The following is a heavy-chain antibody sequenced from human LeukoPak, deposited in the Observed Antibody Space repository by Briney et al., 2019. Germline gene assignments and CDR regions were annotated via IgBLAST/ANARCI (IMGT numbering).Heavy chain of an antibody. Sequence: PGGSLRLSCAASGFTFSSYWTSWVRQAPGKGLEWVANIKQDGSEKYYVDSVKGRFTISRDNAKNSLYLQMNSLRAEDTAVYYCVRDGKVEMFDYWGQGTLVTVSS. CDR3: VRDGKVEMFDY. CDR2: IKQDGSEK. J-gene: IGHJ4*02. CDR1: GFTFSSYW. D-gene: IGHD5-24*01. V-gene: IGHV3-7*01.